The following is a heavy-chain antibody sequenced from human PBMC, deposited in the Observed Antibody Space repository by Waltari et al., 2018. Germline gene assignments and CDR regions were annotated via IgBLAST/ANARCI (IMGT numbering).Heavy chain of an antibody. CDR1: GDSLRNYY. J-gene: IGHJ4*02. CDR3: ARESSAFYYGSSGYYYFDN. CDR2: IYFRGST. Sequence: QVQLRESGPGLVKPSETLSLTCTVSGDSLRNYYWRWFRQPPGKRLEWLGHIYFRGSTAYNPSLRSRVTISIETSQNQFSLTLTSVTAADTAVYYCARESSAFYYGSSGYYYFDNWGRGTLVTVSS. D-gene: IGHD3-22*01. V-gene: IGHV4-59*01.